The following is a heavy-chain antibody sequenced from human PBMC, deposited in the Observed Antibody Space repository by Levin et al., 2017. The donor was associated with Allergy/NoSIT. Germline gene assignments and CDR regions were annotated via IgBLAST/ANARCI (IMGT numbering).Heavy chain of an antibody. D-gene: IGHD3-3*01. V-gene: IGHV1-18*01. Sequence: VASVKVSCKASGYTFTSYGISWVRQAPGQGLEWMGWISAYNGNTNYAQKLQGRVTMTTDTSTSTAYMELRSLRSDDTAVYYCARVPRLRFFGVVDRSRTFDSWGQGTMVTVSS. CDR2: ISAYNGNT. CDR1: GYTFTSYG. J-gene: IGHJ3*02. CDR3: ARVPRLRFFGVVDRSRTFDS.